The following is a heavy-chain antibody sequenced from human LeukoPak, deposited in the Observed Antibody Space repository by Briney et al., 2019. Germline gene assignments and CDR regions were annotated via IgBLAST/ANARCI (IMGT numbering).Heavy chain of an antibody. D-gene: IGHD6-19*01. CDR2: TYYRSKWYD. V-gene: IGHV6-1*01. J-gene: IGHJ3*02. CDR3: AREAGSTGPVGAFGI. CDR1: GDSVSSNNAA. Sequence: PSQTLSLTCAISGDSVSSNNAAWNWIRQSPSRGLEWLGKTYYRSKWYDDYAVSVKSRITINPDTSKNQFTLKMNSVTPEDTAVYYCAREAGSTGPVGAFGIWGQGTRVTVSS.